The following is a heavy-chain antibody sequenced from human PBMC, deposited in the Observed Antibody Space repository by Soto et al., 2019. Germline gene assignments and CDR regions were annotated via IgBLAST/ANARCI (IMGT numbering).Heavy chain of an antibody. J-gene: IGHJ4*02. CDR1: GFTFSSYG. D-gene: IGHD3-10*01. CDR2: ISYDGSNK. V-gene: IGHV3-30*18. CDR3: ANYRWGVQDY. Sequence: QVQLVESGGGVVQPGRSLRLSCAASGFTFSSYGMHWVRQAPGKGLEWVAVISYDGSNKYYADSVKGRFTISRDHANNIQYLEMNGLRAEDTAVYYWANYRWGVQDYWGQGTLGTGPS.